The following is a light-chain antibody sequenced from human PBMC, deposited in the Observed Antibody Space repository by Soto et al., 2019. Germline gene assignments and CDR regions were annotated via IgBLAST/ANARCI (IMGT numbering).Light chain of an antibody. V-gene: IGLV1-44*01. Sequence: QSVVTQPPSASGTPGQRLIISCSGSSSNIGGNAVNWYQQVPGTAPKLLIYSHNQRPSGVPDRFSASKSGTTASLAISGLQSEDEADYYYASWDDSLEGVVFGGGTKLTVL. CDR3: ASWDDSLEGVV. J-gene: IGLJ2*01. CDR1: SSNIGGNA. CDR2: SHN.